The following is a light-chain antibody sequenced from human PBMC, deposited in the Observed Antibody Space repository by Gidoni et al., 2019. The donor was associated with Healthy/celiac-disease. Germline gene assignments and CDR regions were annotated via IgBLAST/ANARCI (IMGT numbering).Light chain of an antibody. CDR2: AAS. J-gene: IGKJ1*01. CDR1: QSISSY. Sequence: DMQMTQSPSSLSASVGDRVTITCRASQSISSYLNWYQQKPDKAPKLLIHAASNLQSGVPSRFSGSGSGTDFTLTISSLQPEDFATYYCQQSYSRPRYTFGQGTKVEIK. CDR3: QQSYSRPRYT. V-gene: IGKV1-39*01.